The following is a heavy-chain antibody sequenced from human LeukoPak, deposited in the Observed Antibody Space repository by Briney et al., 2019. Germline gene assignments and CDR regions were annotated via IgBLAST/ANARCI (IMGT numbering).Heavy chain of an antibody. J-gene: IGHJ4*02. CDR3: AVSSIAAAGNFDY. CDR2: IYYSGST. V-gene: IGHV4-59*01. CDR1: GGSISSYY. Sequence: PSETLSLTCTVSGGSISSYYWSWIRQPPGKGLEWIGYIYYSGSTNYNPSLKSRVTISVDTSKNQFSLKLSSVTAADTAVYYCAVSSIAAAGNFDYWGQGTLVTVSP. D-gene: IGHD6-13*01.